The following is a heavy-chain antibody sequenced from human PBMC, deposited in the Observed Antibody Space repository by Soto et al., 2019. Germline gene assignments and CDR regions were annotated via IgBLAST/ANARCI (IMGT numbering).Heavy chain of an antibody. CDR2: IYWDDDK. V-gene: IGHV2-5*02. CDR3: AHRPNITVGYIFDY. Sequence: QITLKESSPTLVKPTQTLTLTCTFSGFSLSTSGVGVGWIRQPPGKALEWLALIYWDDDKRYSPSLKSRLTITKDTSKNQLVLTMTTMDPVDTATYYCAHRPNITVGYIFDYWGQGTLVTVSS. CDR1: GFSLSTSGVG. J-gene: IGHJ4*02. D-gene: IGHD5-12*01.